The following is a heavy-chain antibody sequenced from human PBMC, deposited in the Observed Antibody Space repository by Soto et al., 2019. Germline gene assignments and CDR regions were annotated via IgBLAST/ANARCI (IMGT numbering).Heavy chain of an antibody. CDR1: GGSISSYY. J-gene: IGHJ6*02. D-gene: IGHD1-1*01. CDR3: AREGNDFYYYGMDV. V-gene: IGHV4-59*01. CDR2: IYYSGST. Sequence: PSETLSLTCTVSGGSISSYYWSWIRQPPGKGLEWIGYIYYSGSTNYNPSLKSRVTISVDTSKNQFSLKLSSVTAADTAVYYCAREGNDFYYYGMDVWGQGTTVTVSS.